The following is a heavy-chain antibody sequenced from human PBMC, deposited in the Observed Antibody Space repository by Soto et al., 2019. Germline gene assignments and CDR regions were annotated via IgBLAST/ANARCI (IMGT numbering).Heavy chain of an antibody. CDR3: ARCKQKVMHCAVDV. J-gene: IGHJ6*02. V-gene: IGHV3-33*01. D-gene: IGHD2-21*01. Sequence: QVHLVESGGGAVQPGRSLSVSCEASGFIFSSYGMHWVRQAPGKGLEWVAFINYDGSNKFYGDSVKGRFTISRDNSKNTLYLQMSSLRGEDTAVYYCARCKQKVMHCAVDVWGQGATVTVTS. CDR2: INYDGSNK. CDR1: GFIFSSYG.